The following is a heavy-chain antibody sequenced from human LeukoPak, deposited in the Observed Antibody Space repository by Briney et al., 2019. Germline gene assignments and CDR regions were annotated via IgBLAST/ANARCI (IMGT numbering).Heavy chain of an antibody. CDR3: ARTAQQLVLFGYYYYMDV. Sequence: PSETLSLTCTVSGRSISSSSYYCGWICQPRGKGLEWIGSIYYSGSTYYNPSLKSRVTISVDTSKNQFSLKLSSVTAADTAVYYCARTAQQLVLFGYYYYMDVWGKGTTVTVSS. CDR2: IYYSGST. V-gene: IGHV4-39*07. D-gene: IGHD6-13*01. J-gene: IGHJ6*03. CDR1: GRSISSSSYY.